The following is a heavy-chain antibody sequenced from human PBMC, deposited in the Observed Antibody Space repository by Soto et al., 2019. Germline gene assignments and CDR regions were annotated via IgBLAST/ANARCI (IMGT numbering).Heavy chain of an antibody. J-gene: IGHJ4*02. D-gene: IGHD2-21*01. CDR2: ISYDGSIK. CDR3: AREGSTSGDLDY. CDR1: GFTFSSHS. V-gene: IGHV3-30-3*01. Sequence: QVQLVESGGGVVQPGRSLRLSCPASGFTFSSHSIQWVRQAPGKGLEWVAVISYDGSIKYYADSVKGRFTISRENSKNTGYLQMDRLRAEDTAVFYCAREGSTSGDLDYWEQRTLVIVS.